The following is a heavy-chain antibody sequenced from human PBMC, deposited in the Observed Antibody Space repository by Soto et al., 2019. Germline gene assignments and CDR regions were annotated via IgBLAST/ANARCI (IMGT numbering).Heavy chain of an antibody. CDR3: AIVRLYVDN. CDR1: GFTFSDYY. V-gene: IGHV3-11*01. Sequence: VPLVESGGGLVKPGGSLRLSCAASGFTFSDYYMSWIRQAPGKGLECVSYISGSSYTIYYADAVKGRFTISRDNAKNLLSLQMNRLRAEDTAVYYCAIVRLYVDNWGQGTLVTVSS. CDR2: ISGSSYTI. J-gene: IGHJ4*02.